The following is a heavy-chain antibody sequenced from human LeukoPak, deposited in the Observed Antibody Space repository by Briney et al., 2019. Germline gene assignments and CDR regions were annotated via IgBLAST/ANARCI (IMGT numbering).Heavy chain of an antibody. CDR3: AKDQDWPTAMITN. CDR1: GFTVGSNY. J-gene: IGHJ4*02. D-gene: IGHD5-18*01. CDR2: ISRSGGST. Sequence: GGSLRLSCAASGFTVGSNYMSWVRQAPGKGLEWVSTISRSGGSTYYADSVKGRFTISRDNSKNMLYLQMNSLRAEDTAVYYCAKDQDWPTAMITNWGQGTLVTVSS. V-gene: IGHV3-23*01.